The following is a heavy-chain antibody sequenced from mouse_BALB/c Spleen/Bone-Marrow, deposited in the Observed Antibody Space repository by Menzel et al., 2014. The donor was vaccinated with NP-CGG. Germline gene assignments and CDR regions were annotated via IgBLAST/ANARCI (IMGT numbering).Heavy chain of an antibody. J-gene: IGHJ4*01. V-gene: IGHV1-82*01. Sequence: QVQLQQSGPELVKPGASVKISCKASGYAFSSSWMNWVKQRPGQGLEWIGRIYPGDGDTKYNGKFKGKATLTADKSSSTAYMQLSSLTSVDSAVYFCARPLNWDPYAMDYWGHGTSVTVSA. CDR1: GYAFSSSW. CDR3: ARPLNWDPYAMDY. D-gene: IGHD4-1*02. CDR2: IYPGDGDT.